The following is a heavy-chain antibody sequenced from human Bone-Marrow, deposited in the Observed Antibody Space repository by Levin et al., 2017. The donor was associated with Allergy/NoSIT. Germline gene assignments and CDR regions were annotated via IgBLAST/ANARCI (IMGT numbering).Heavy chain of an antibody. CDR1: GFSLSTPGVG. CDR2: IYLDDNK. Sequence: SGPTLVKPTQTLTLTCTFSGFSLSTPGVGLDWIRQPPGKALEWLGLIYLDDNKRYSPSLKTRLTIPNDNSKNQVALTMTNMDPVDTATYYCARDFGTDALDVWGQGILVAVSS. V-gene: IGHV2-5*02. CDR3: ARDFGTDALDV. D-gene: IGHD3-10*01. J-gene: IGHJ3*01.